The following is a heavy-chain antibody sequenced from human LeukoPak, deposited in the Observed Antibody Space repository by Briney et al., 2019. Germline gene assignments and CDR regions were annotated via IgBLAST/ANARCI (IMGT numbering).Heavy chain of an antibody. J-gene: IGHJ4*02. Sequence: SETLSLTCTVSGGSISSYYWSWIRQPPGKGLEWIGYIYYSGSTYYNPSLKSRVTISVDTSKNQFSLKLSSVTAADTAVYYCAREFSLESGAFDYWGQGTLVTVSS. CDR2: IYYSGST. D-gene: IGHD3-10*01. CDR1: GGSISSYY. CDR3: AREFSLESGAFDY. V-gene: IGHV4-59*12.